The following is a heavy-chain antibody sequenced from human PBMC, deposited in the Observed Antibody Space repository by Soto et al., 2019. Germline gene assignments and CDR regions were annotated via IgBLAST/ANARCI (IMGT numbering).Heavy chain of an antibody. CDR1: GGSISSSSXX. CDR2: IFYSGST. J-gene: IGHJ6*02. V-gene: IGHV4-39*01. CDR3: XXXLTYCSAGSCXSDFPYYGMDV. D-gene: IGHD2-15*01. Sequence: QLQLQESGPGLVKPSETLSLTCTVSGGSISSSSXXWGWIRQPPGKGLEWIGSIFYSGSTYYNPSLKSRVTISVDTSKNQFXLXLXXXXAAXXAXXXXXXXLTYCSAGSCXSDFPYYGMDVWGQGTTVTVSS.